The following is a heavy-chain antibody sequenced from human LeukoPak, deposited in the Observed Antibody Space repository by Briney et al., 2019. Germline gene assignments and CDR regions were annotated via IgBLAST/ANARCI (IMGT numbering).Heavy chain of an antibody. CDR1: GGSFSGYY. CDR2: INHSGST. CDR3: ASLGYYYYMDV. V-gene: IGHV4-34*01. Sequence: SETLSLTCAVYGGSFSGYYWSWIRQPPGKGLEWIGEINHSGSTNYNPSLQSRVTISVDTSKNQFSLKLSSVTAADTAVYYCASLGYYYYMDVWGKGTTVTISS. J-gene: IGHJ6*03. D-gene: IGHD7-27*01.